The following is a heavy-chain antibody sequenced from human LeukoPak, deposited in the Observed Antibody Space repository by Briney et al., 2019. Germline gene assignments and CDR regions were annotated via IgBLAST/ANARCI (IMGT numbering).Heavy chain of an antibody. CDR1: GFTFSSYE. D-gene: IGHD2-15*01. CDR2: ISSSGSTI. J-gene: IGHJ5*02. CDR3: ARATQYCSGGSCYDTWFDP. V-gene: IGHV3-48*03. Sequence: GGSLRLSCAASGFTFSSYEMNWVRQAPGKGLEWVSYISSSGSTIYYADSVKGRFTISRDNAKNSLYLQMNSLRAEDTAVYYCARATQYCSGGSCYDTWFDPWGQGTLVTVSS.